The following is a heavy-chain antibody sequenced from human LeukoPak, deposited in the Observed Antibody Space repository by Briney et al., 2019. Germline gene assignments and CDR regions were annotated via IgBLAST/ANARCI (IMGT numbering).Heavy chain of an antibody. D-gene: IGHD6-13*01. CDR3: ARGYSSSWYPDY. CDR1: GGSISSYY. J-gene: IGHJ4*02. CDR2: IYYSWST. V-gene: IGHV4-59*01. Sequence: SETLSLTCTVSGGSISSYYLSWIRQPPGKGMEWIGYIYYSWSTNYNPSLKSRVTISVDTSKNQSSLKLSSLTAADTAVYYCARGYSSSWYPDYWGQGTLVTVSS.